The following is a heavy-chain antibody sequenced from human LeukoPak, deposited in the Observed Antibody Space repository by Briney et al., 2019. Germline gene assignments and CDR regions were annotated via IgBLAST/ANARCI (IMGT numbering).Heavy chain of an antibody. D-gene: IGHD3-22*01. V-gene: IGHV4-38-2*01. J-gene: IGHJ4*02. Sequence: SSETLSLTCAVSGYSISSGYYWGWIRQPPGKGLEWIGSIYHSGSTYYNPSLKSRVTISVDTSKNQFSLKLCSVTAADTAVYYCAGTYYDSSGYIFDYWGQGTLVTVSS. CDR1: GYSISSGYY. CDR2: IYHSGST. CDR3: AGTYYDSSGYIFDY.